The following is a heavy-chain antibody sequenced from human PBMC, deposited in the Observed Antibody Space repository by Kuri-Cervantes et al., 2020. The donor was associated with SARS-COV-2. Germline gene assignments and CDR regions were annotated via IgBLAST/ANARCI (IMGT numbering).Heavy chain of an antibody. Sequence: SQTLSLTCAVYGGSFSGYYWSWIRQPPGKGLEWIGEINHSGSTNYNPSLKSRVTVSVDTSKNQFSLKLSSVTAADTAVYYCARDNGGSYPYYYYGMDVWGQGTTVTVSS. D-gene: IGHD1-26*01. CDR2: INHSGST. V-gene: IGHV4-34*01. J-gene: IGHJ6*02. CDR3: ARDNGGSYPYYYYGMDV. CDR1: GGSFSGYY.